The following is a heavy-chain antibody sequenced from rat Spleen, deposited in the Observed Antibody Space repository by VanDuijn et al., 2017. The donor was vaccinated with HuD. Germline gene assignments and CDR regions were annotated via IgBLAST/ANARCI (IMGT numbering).Heavy chain of an antibody. Sequence: EVRLVESGGDLVQPGRSMKLSCAASGFTFSDYYMAWVRQAPTKGLEWVASISSGGGGTYYPDSVKGRFTISRDNTKSTLYLQMDSLRSEDTASYYCARHHYDGYYHGPVLGVMDAWGQGASVIVSS. CDR2: ISSGGGGT. J-gene: IGHJ4*01. CDR1: GFTFSDYY. CDR3: ARHHYDGYYHGPVLGVMDA. V-gene: IGHV5-25*01. D-gene: IGHD1-12*03.